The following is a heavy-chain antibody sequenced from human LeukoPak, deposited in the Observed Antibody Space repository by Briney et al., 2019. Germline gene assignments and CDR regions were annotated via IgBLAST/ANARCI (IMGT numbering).Heavy chain of an antibody. Sequence: PGGSLRLSCAASGFTFSSYAMSWVRQAPGKGLEWVSAISGSGGSTYYADSVKGRFTISRDNSKNTLYLQMNSLRAEDTAVYYCAKDPNYYDSSGYYCPRTEYFQHWGQGTLVTVSS. D-gene: IGHD3-22*01. CDR3: AKDPNYYDSSGYYCPRTEYFQH. V-gene: IGHV3-23*01. CDR1: GFTFSSYA. J-gene: IGHJ1*01. CDR2: ISGSGGST.